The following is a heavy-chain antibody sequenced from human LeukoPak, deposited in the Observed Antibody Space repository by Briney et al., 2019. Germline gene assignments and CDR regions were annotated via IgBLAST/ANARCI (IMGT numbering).Heavy chain of an antibody. CDR1: GGSIRSSTYN. V-gene: IGHV4-39*07. CDR3: ARAPLLRYFDWLLLNWFDP. D-gene: IGHD3-9*01. J-gene: IGHJ5*02. CDR2: IHYTGST. Sequence: PSETLSLTCTVSGGSIRSSTYNWGWIRQPPGKGLEWIGSIHYTGSTYYNPSLKSRVTISVDTSNNQFSLKLSSVTAADTAVYYCARAPLLRYFDWLLLNWFDPWGQGTLVTVSS.